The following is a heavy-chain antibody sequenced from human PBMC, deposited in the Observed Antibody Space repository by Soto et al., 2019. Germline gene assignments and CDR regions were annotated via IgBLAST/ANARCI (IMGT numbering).Heavy chain of an antibody. D-gene: IGHD1-20*01. Sequence: QLQLQESGSGLVKPSQTLSLTCAVSGGSISSGGYSWSWIRQPPGKGLEWIGYIYHSGSTYYNPSLKRRVTISVDRSKNQFSLKLSSVTAADTAVYYCAREARITGTKPIYYFDYWGQGTLVTVSS. CDR2: IYHSGST. CDR3: AREARITGTKPIYYFDY. CDR1: GGSISSGGYS. V-gene: IGHV4-30-2*01. J-gene: IGHJ4*02.